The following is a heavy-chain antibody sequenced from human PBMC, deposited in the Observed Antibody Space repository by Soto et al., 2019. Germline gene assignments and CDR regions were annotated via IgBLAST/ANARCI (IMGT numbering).Heavy chain of an antibody. V-gene: IGHV4-59*01. CDR1: GGSISSYY. CDR3: RSSTSCYDESCVDV. Sequence: SETLSLTCTVSGGSISSYYWSWIRQPPGKGLEWIGYIYYSGSTNYNPSLKSRVTISVDTSKNQFSLKLSSVTAAATAVYYCRSSTSCYDESCVDVWGQGTMVTVSS. J-gene: IGHJ6*02. D-gene: IGHD2-2*01. CDR2: IYYSGST.